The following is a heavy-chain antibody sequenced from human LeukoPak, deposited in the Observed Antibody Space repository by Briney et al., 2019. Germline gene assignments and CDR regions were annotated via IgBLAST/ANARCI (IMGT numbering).Heavy chain of an antibody. Sequence: SETLSLTCTVSGGSISSSPYYWGWLRQPPGTGLEWIGTIYYSGSTYYNPSLKSRVSISVDTSKNQFSLKLSSVTAADTAVYSCAREHPYYDSSGYYYGSGYFDYWGQGTLVTVSS. CDR2: IYYSGST. J-gene: IGHJ4*02. CDR3: AREHPYYDSSGYYYGSGYFDY. V-gene: IGHV4-39*07. D-gene: IGHD3-22*01. CDR1: GGSISSSPYY.